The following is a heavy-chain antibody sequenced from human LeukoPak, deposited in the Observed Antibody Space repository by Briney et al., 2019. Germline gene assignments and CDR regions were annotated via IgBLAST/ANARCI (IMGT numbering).Heavy chain of an antibody. V-gene: IGHV4-39*01. CDR2: IYYSGST. CDR3: AGPRIEVIAYDAFDI. Sequence: SETLSLTCTVSGDCISSSTHYWGWIRQPPGKGLEWIGIIYYSGSTYYNPSLKSRVTISVDTSKNQFSLKLNSVTAADTAVYYCAGPRIEVIAYDAFDIWGQGTVVTVSS. D-gene: IGHD2-21*01. CDR1: GDCISSSTHY. J-gene: IGHJ3*02.